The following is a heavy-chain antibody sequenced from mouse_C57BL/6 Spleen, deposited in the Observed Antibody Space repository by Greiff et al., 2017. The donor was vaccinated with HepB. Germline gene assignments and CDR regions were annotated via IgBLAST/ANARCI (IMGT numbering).Heavy chain of an antibody. CDR1: GFTFSDYY. J-gene: IGHJ2*01. CDR3: ARDQGYEYFDY. CDR2: INYDGSST. Sequence: EVKLVESEGGLVQPGSSMKLSCTASGFTFSDYYMAWVRQVPEKGLEWVANINYDGSSTYYLDSLKSRFIISRDNAKNILYLQMSSLKSEDTATYYCARDQGYEYFDYWGQGTTLTVSS. V-gene: IGHV5-16*01. D-gene: IGHD2-2*01.